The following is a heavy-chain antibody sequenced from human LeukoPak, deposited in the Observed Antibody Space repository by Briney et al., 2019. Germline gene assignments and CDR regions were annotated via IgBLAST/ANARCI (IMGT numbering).Heavy chain of an antibody. V-gene: IGHV3-21*01. Sequence: PGGSLRLSWAASGFTCSRYSVNWVRQAQGKGLEWVSCISDSSRHIYYADSVKGRLTISRDNAKSSASLQMNSLRVDDTAVYYCARAYTNGDYLDYWGQGTLVTVSS. CDR2: ISDSSRHI. CDR3: ARAYTNGDYLDY. D-gene: IGHD4-17*01. J-gene: IGHJ4*02. CDR1: GFTCSRYS.